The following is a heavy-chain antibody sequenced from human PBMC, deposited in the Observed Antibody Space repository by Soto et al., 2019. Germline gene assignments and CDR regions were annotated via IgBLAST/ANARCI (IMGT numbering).Heavy chain of an antibody. CDR3: ARALTLVTLFDP. V-gene: IGHV4-31*03. CDR1: GGSISSGGYY. Sequence: QVQLQESGPGLVKPSQTLSLTCTVSGGSISSGGYYWSWIRQHPGKGLEWIGYIYYSGSTYYNPSLKRRVSISLASSQNQFSLKLSSVTAADTALYYCARALTLVTLFDPWGQGTLATVSS. D-gene: IGHD4-17*01. J-gene: IGHJ5*02. CDR2: IYYSGST.